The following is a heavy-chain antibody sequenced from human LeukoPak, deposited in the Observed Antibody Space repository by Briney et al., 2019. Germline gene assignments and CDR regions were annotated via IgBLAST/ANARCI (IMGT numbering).Heavy chain of an antibody. CDR2: IGGSDGTT. J-gene: IGHJ4*02. CDR3: SKVRGNSIWNFFDY. Sequence: GGSLRLSCAASGFTFSSYAMTWVRQAPGKGLEWASGIGGSDGTTYYAGSVKGRFTISRDNSKNTLYLEMNSLRADDTAVYYCSKVRGNSIWNFFDYWGQGTLVTVSS. V-gene: IGHV3-23*01. CDR1: GFTFSSYA. D-gene: IGHD4-23*01.